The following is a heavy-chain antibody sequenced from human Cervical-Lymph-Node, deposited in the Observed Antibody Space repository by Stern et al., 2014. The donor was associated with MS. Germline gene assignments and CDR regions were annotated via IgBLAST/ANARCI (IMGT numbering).Heavy chain of an antibody. D-gene: IGHD3-10*01. CDR3: AKDRILLHGSRDV. CDR1: GITFNYYA. CDR2: ISDSGDNT. Sequence: EVQLVQSGGGLVQPGGSLRLSCVASGITFNYYALTWVRQTPGKGLEWVSTISDSGDNTYYGDSVKGRFTISRDNSKNTLYLQMNSLRAEDTAVYYCAKDRILLHGSRDVWGQGTTVTVSS. V-gene: IGHV3-23*04. J-gene: IGHJ6*02.